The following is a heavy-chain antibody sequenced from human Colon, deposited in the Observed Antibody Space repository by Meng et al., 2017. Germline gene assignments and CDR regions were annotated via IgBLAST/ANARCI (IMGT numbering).Heavy chain of an antibody. Sequence: QVQLQEQGPGLVQPSQTLSLTCTVSGGSISSGDYYWSWIRQPPGKGLEWIGYIYYSGSTYSNASLKSRVTISIDRSKNQFPLKLSSVTAADTAVYYCARDRKHYGERGWFDPWGQGTLVTVSS. CDR1: GGSISSGDYY. J-gene: IGHJ5*02. CDR3: ARDRKHYGERGWFDP. D-gene: IGHD4-17*01. CDR2: IYYSGST. V-gene: IGHV4-30-4*01.